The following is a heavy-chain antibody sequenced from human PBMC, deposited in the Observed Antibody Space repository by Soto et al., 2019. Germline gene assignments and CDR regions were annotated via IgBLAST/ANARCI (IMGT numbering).Heavy chain of an antibody. CDR1: GYTFTSYG. J-gene: IGHJ4*02. D-gene: IGHD3-22*01. CDR3: ARDAYYDSSGYTVDY. V-gene: IGHV1-18*01. Sequence: ASVKVSCKASGYTFTSYGISWVRQAPGQGLEWMGWISAYNGNTNYAQKLQGRVTMTTDTSTSTAYMELRSLRSDDTAVYYCARDAYYDSSGYTVDYWGQGTLVTVSS. CDR2: ISAYNGNT.